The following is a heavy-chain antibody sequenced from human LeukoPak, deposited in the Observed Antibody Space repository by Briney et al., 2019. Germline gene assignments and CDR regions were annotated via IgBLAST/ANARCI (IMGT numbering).Heavy chain of an antibody. CDR3: ARDRGYTRTNTGGYPVFDL. V-gene: IGHV3-30*02. CDR1: GFTFSSYG. J-gene: IGHJ4*02. CDR2: IQYEGTNK. D-gene: IGHD2-8*02. Sequence: GGSLRLSCAASGFTFSSYGMHWVRQAPGKGLEWVAFIQYEGTNKYYADSVKGRFTISRDNSKNTLYLQMNSLRAEDTAVYYCARDRGYTRTNTGGYPVFDLWGQGTLVTVSS.